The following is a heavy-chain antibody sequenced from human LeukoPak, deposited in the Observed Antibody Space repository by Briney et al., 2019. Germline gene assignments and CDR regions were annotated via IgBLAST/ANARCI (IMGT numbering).Heavy chain of an antibody. Sequence: PGGSLRLSCAASGFTFSSYSMNWVRQAPGKGLEWVSSISSSSSYIYYADSVKGRFTISRDNAKNSLYLQMNSLRAEDTAVYYCARDRSSGWYRNAFDIWGQGTIVTVSS. CDR2: ISSSSSYI. D-gene: IGHD6-19*01. J-gene: IGHJ3*02. CDR3: ARDRSSGWYRNAFDI. CDR1: GFTFSSYS. V-gene: IGHV3-21*01.